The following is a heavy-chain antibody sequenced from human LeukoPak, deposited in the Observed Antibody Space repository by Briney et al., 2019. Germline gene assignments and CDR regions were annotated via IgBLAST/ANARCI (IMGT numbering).Heavy chain of an antibody. CDR2: IFSDDRT. Sequence: PGGSLRLSCAASGITVSSNHMSWVRQAPGKGLEWVSVIFSDDRTYYADSVKGRFTVSRDNSKNTLYLQMNSLRDEDTALYYCARILTSFTVPDYWGQGTLVTVSS. CDR3: ARILTSFTVPDY. V-gene: IGHV3-66*01. CDR1: GITVSSNH. J-gene: IGHJ4*02. D-gene: IGHD1-14*01.